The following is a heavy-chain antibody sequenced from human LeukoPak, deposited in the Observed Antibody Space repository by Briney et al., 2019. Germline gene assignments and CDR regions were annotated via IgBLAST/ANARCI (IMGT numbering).Heavy chain of an antibody. V-gene: IGHV4-59*01. Sequence: SETLSLTCTVSGGSISSYYWSWIRQPPGKGLEWIGYIYYSGSTNYNPSLKSRVTISVDTSKNQFSLKLSSVTAADTAVYYCARAPTYSSSWYYFDYWGQGTLVTVPS. CDR3: ARAPTYSSSWYYFDY. CDR1: GGSISSYY. CDR2: IYYSGST. D-gene: IGHD6-13*01. J-gene: IGHJ4*02.